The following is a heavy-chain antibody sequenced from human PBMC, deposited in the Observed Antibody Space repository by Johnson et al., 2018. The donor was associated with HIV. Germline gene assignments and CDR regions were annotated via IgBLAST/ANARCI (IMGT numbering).Heavy chain of an antibody. CDR1: GFTVSSNY. CDR2: ISGSGGST. Sequence: VQLVESGGGLIQPGGSLRLSCAASGFTVSSNYMSWVRQAPGKGLEWVSAISGSGGSTYYADSVKGRFTISRDNSKHTLYLQMNSLRAEDTAVYYCATIAAHGAAFDIWGQGTVVTVSS. V-gene: IGHV3-23*04. J-gene: IGHJ3*02. D-gene: IGHD6-25*01. CDR3: ATIAAHGAAFDI.